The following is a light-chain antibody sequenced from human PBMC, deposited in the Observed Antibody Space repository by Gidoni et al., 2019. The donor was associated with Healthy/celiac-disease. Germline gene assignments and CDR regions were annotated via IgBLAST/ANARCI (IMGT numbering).Light chain of an antibody. Sequence: EIVLTQSPGTLSLSPGERATLSCRASQSVSSSYLAWYQQKPGQAPRLLIYGASSRATGFPDSFSGSGSGTDFTLTISRLEPEDFAVYYCQQYASLTFGGGTKVEIK. CDR1: QSVSSSY. CDR3: QQYASLT. J-gene: IGKJ4*01. CDR2: GAS. V-gene: IGKV3-20*01.